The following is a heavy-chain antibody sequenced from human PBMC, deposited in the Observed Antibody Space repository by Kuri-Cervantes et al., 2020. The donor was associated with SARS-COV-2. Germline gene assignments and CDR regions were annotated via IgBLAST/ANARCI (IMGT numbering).Heavy chain of an antibody. D-gene: IGHD2-2*01. CDR1: GFTLTNYG. V-gene: IGHV3-21*01. Sequence: GGSLRLSCSASGFTLTNYGMTWVRQAPGKGLEWVSAMNSGGRTNYADSVKGRFTISRDNAKNSLYLQMNSLRAEDTAVYYCARGGCSSTSCYYYFDYWGQGTLVTVSS. CDR3: ARGGCSSTSCYYYFDY. J-gene: IGHJ4*02. CDR2: MNSGGRT.